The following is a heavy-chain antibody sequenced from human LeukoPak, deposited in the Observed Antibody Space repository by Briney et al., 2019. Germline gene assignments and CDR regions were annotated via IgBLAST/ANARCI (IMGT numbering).Heavy chain of an antibody. CDR2: IYYSGST. CDR1: GASISSYY. V-gene: IGHV4-59*01. Sequence: SQTLSLTCTDSGASISSYYWSWIRQPPRKRLEWIGYIYYSGSTNYNPSLKSRVTISVDTSKNQFSLRLSSVTAADTAVYYCARHRYYYDSSGYYYQPWGQGTLVTVSS. J-gene: IGHJ5*02. CDR3: ARHRYYYDSSGYYYQP. D-gene: IGHD3-22*01.